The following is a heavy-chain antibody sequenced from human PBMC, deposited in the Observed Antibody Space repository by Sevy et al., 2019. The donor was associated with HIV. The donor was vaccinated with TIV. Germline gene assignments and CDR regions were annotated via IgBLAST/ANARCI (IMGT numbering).Heavy chain of an antibody. CDR1: GYTLTELS. D-gene: IGHD2-21*01. J-gene: IGHJ4*02. Sequence: ASVKVSCKVSGYTLTELSMLWVRQAPGKGLEWMGGFDPEDGETIYAQKFQGRVTMTEDTSTDTAYMELSSLRSEDTAVYYCATESLNIPISRTHPNWGQGTLVTVSS. CDR2: FDPEDGET. V-gene: IGHV1-24*01. CDR3: ATESLNIPISRTHPN.